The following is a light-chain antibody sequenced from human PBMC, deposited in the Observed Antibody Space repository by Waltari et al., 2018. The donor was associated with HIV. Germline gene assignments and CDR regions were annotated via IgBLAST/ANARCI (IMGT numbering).Light chain of an antibody. V-gene: IGLV2-14*01. Sequence: QSPLTQPASVSGSPGQSIPIPCTGTSSDVGGYHYVPWYQQFPGKAPKLMISEVSNRPSGVSDRLSGSKSGNTASLTISGLQAEDEADYYCSSYTTGSTLVVFGTGTKVIVL. CDR2: EVS. CDR3: SSYTTGSTLVV. CDR1: SSDVGGYHY. J-gene: IGLJ1*01.